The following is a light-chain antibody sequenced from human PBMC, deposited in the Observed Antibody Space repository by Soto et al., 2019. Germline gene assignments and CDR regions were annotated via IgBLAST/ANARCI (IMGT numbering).Light chain of an antibody. V-gene: IGKV3-20*01. J-gene: IGKJ1*01. Sequence: TGLTQSPVTLYPSPGDRDSVSLRDSQSVSSNYLAWYQQQPGQDPRLLSYGAYNRATGIPHRFSGSGCGKDCTLTISRMDPEDFAVYYCQQNGSSGTFGQGTKV. CDR2: GAY. CDR3: QQNGSSGT. CDR1: QSVSSNY.